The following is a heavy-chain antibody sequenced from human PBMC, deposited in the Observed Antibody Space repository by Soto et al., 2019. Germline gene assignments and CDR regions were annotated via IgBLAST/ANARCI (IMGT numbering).Heavy chain of an antibody. J-gene: IGHJ4*01. CDR1: GDTIIRTHW. D-gene: IGHD6-13*01. Sequence: SETRPLTCAVSGDTIIRTHWWSWVRRPPGKGLEFIGETHHSRGTNYNPSLRSRVTMSLDKSKNQLSLILYSVTAADTGVYYCARYSAASGTYYFDYWGKGTLVTVSS. CDR3: ARYSAASGTYYFDY. V-gene: IGHV4-4*02. CDR2: THHSRGT.